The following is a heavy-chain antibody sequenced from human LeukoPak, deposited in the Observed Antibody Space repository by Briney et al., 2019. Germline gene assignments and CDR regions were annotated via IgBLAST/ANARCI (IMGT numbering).Heavy chain of an antibody. CDR2: IDTSGST. CDR1: GGSISSGSYY. D-gene: IGHD4-17*01. CDR3: ARGAGDRNYYYYYMDV. J-gene: IGHJ6*03. Sequence: SETLSLTCTVSGGSISSGSYYWSWIRQPAGKGLEWIGRIDTSGSTNYNPSLKSRVTISVDTFKNQFSLKLSSVTAADTAVYYCARGAGDRNYYYYYMDVWGKGTTVTISS. V-gene: IGHV4-61*02.